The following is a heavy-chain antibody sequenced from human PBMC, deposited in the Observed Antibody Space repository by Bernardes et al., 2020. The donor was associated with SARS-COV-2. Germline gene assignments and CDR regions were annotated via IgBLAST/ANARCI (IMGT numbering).Heavy chain of an antibody. CDR1: GYTFTGYY. D-gene: IGHD3-22*01. V-gene: IGHV1-2*02. J-gene: IGHJ3*02. Sequence: ASVKVSCKASGYTFTGYYMHWVRQAPGQGLEWMGWINPNSGGTNYAQKFQGRVTMTRDTSISTAYMELSRLRSDDTAVYYCARGGFYYYDSSAYYNDAFDIWGQGTMVTVSS. CDR3: ARGGFYYYDSSAYYNDAFDI. CDR2: INPNSGGT.